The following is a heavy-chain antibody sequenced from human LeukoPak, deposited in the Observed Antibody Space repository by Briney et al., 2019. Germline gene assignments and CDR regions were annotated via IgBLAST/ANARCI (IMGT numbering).Heavy chain of an antibody. CDR3: AKDRTDYYDSSGYQPGVFDY. CDR1: GFTFSSYA. Sequence: GGSLRLSCAASGFTFSSYATSWVRQAPGKGLEWVSAISGSGGSTYYADSVKGRFTISRDNSKNTLYLQMNGLRAEDTAVYYCAKDRTDYYDSSGYQPGVFDYWGQGTLVTVSS. J-gene: IGHJ4*02. CDR2: ISGSGGST. V-gene: IGHV3-23*01. D-gene: IGHD3-22*01.